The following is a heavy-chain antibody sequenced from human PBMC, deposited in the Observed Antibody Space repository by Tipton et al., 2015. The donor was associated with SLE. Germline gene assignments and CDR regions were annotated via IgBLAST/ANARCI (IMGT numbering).Heavy chain of an antibody. J-gene: IGHJ6*02. Sequence: RSLRLSCAASGFTFSNYAMHWVRQAPGKGLEWVALISYDGSNKYYADSVKGRFTISRDNSKNTLYLQMNSLRAEDTAVYYCARVLIAVYGMDVWGQGTTVTVSS. CDR1: GFTFSNYA. CDR3: ARVLIAVYGMDV. CDR2: ISYDGSNK. V-gene: IGHV3-30*04.